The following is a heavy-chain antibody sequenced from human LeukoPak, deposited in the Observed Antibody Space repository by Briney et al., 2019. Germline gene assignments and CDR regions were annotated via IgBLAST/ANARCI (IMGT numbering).Heavy chain of an antibody. CDR1: GFTFSSYG. CDR3: AKGPTRMVRDHYCMDV. Sequence: PGGSLRLSCAASGFTFSSYGMHWVRQAPGKGLEWVAFIRYDGSNKYCADSVKGRFTISRDNSKNTLYLQMNSLRAEDTAVYYCAKGPTRMVRDHYCMDVWGQGTTVTVSS. V-gene: IGHV3-30*02. D-gene: IGHD3-10*01. CDR2: IRYDGSNK. J-gene: IGHJ6*02.